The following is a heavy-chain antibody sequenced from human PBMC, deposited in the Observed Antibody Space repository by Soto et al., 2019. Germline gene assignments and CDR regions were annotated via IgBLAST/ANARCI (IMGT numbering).Heavy chain of an antibody. V-gene: IGHV5-10-1*01. CDR1: GYSFATYW. CDR2: MDPSDSRT. D-gene: IGHD1-26*01. Sequence: PGESLKISCKGSGYSFATYWITWVRQMPGKGLEWMGTMDPSDSRTKYSPSFQGHVTISTDKSINTAYLQWTSLEASDTATYFCARALSIDGDWFDPWGQGTLVTVS. CDR3: ARALSIDGDWFDP. J-gene: IGHJ5*02.